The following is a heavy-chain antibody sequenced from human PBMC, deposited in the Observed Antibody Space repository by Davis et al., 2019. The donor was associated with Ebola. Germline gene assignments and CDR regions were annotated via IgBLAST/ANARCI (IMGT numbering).Heavy chain of an antibody. Sequence: AASVKVSCKASGYTFTSYDINWVRQATGQGLEWMGWMNPNSGNTGYAQKFQGRVTMTRNTSISTANMELSSLRSEDTAVYYCARGGVWWDAFDIWGQGTMVTVSS. CDR1: GYTFTSYD. CDR2: MNPNSGNT. CDR3: ARGGVWWDAFDI. V-gene: IGHV1-8*01. D-gene: IGHD2-15*01. J-gene: IGHJ3*02.